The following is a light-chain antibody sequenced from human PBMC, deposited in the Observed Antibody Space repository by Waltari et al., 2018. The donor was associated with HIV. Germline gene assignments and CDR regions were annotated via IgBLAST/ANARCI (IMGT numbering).Light chain of an antibody. Sequence: EIVLTQSPGTLSLSPGERATLSCRASQSVSSSYLAWYQQKPGQAPRLLIYGASSRATGIPDFTLTISRLEPEDFAVYYCQLYGSSPGLTFGGGTKVEIK. J-gene: IGKJ4*01. V-gene: IGKV3-20*01. CDR2: GAS. CDR3: QLYGSSPGLT. CDR1: QSVSSSY.